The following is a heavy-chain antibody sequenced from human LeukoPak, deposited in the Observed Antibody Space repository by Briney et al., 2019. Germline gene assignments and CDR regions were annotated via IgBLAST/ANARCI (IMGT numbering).Heavy chain of an antibody. V-gene: IGHV3-30*02. J-gene: IGHJ4*02. Sequence: GGSLRLSCAASGFTFSSYGMHWVRQAPGKGLEWVAFIRYDGSNKYYADSVKGRFTISRDNSKNTLYLQMNSLRAEDTAVYYCAKGAGGYSYGLEHYFDYWGQGTLVTVSS. D-gene: IGHD5-18*01. CDR2: IRYDGSNK. CDR1: GFTFSSYG. CDR3: AKGAGGYSYGLEHYFDY.